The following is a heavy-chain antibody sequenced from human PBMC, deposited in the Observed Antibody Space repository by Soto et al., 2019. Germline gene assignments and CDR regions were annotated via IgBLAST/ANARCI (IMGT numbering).Heavy chain of an antibody. CDR2: IYYIGST. J-gene: IGHJ5*02. CDR1: GVSISSYY. CDR3: ARSVFP. V-gene: IGHV4-59*06. Sequence: SETLSLTCTVSGVSISSYYWSWIRQPPGKGLEWIGYIYYIGSTYYNPSLKSRVTISLDTSKNQFSLKLSSVTAADTAVYYCARSVFPWGQGTLVTVSS.